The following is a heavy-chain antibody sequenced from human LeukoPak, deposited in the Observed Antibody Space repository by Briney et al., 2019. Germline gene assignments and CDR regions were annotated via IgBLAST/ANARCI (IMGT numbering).Heavy chain of an antibody. CDR1: GGSISSSSYY. D-gene: IGHD6-19*01. J-gene: IGHJ4*02. Sequence: SETLSLTCTVSGGSISSSSYYWGWIRQPPGKGLEWIGSIYYSGSTYYNPSLKSRVTISVDTSKNQFSLKLSSVTAADAAVYYCASPFIAVAGTWDYWGQGTLVTVSS. V-gene: IGHV4-39*01. CDR3: ASPFIAVAGTWDY. CDR2: IYYSGST.